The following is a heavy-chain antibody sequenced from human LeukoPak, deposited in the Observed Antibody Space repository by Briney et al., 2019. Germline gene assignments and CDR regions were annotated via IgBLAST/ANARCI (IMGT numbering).Heavy chain of an antibody. Sequence: PGGSLRLSCTSSGFTVSSTYISWVRQAPGKGLEWVSAINSGSRGSTYYADSVKGRFTISRDNSKNTLYLQMNSLRADDTAVYYCARDLPGSGWSFDDWGQGTLVTVSS. CDR1: GFTVSSTY. CDR2: INSGSRGST. CDR3: ARDLPGSGWSFDD. J-gene: IGHJ4*02. D-gene: IGHD6-19*01. V-gene: IGHV3-53*01.